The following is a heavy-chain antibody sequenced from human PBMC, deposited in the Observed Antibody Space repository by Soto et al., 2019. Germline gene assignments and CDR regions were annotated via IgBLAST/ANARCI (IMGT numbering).Heavy chain of an antibody. J-gene: IGHJ4*02. Sequence: SETLSLTCAVYGGSFSGYYWSWIRQPPGKGLEWIGEINHSGSTNYNPSLKSRVTISVDTSKNQFALKLSSVTAADKAVYYCAGGLIYSGSYLGYWGQGTLVTVSS. CDR2: INHSGST. V-gene: IGHV4-34*01. D-gene: IGHD1-26*01. CDR1: GGSFSGYY. CDR3: AGGLIYSGSYLGY.